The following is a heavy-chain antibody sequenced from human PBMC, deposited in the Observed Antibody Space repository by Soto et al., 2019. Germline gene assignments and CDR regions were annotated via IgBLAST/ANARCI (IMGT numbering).Heavy chain of an antibody. V-gene: IGHV1-24*01. Sequence: ASVKVSCKVSGYTLTELSMHWVRQAPGKGLEWMGGFDPEDAEIIYAQKFQGRVTMTEDTSTDTAYMELSSLRSDDTAVYYCAREGGLSSWAFDYWGQGTLVTVSS. CDR1: GYTLTELS. CDR3: AREGGLSSWAFDY. D-gene: IGHD2-2*01. CDR2: FDPEDAEI. J-gene: IGHJ4*02.